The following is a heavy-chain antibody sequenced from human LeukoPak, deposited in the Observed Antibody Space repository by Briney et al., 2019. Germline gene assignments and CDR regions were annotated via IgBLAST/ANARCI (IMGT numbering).Heavy chain of an antibody. J-gene: IGHJ4*01. CDR1: GFTFSSYA. CDR3: AKIPQVGIFSVLNFYY. CDR2: ISGSGDNT. Sequence: GGSLRLSCAASGFTFSSYAMNWVRQAPGKGLEWVSIISGSGDNTYYTDSVKGRFTISRDNSKNTLFLLMISLRAEDTAVDYCAKIPQVGIFSVLNFYYWGHRVLVTVSS. D-gene: IGHD3-3*01. V-gene: IGHV3-23*01.